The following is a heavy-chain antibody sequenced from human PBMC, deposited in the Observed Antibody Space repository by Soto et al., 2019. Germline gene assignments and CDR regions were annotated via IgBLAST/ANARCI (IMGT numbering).Heavy chain of an antibody. CDR2: IKEDASEE. Sequence: EVQLVQSGGDLVQDGGSLRLSCVASGFTFSTYWMTWVRQAPGMGLEWVAGIKEDASEELYVDSVKGRFSVSRDNAKKSLYLQLNSLSAEDTAVYYCATAISSPFSNFDYWGQGSLVTVSS. V-gene: IGHV3-7*01. CDR1: GFTFSTYW. D-gene: IGHD2-2*01. CDR3: ATAISSPFSNFDY. J-gene: IGHJ4*02.